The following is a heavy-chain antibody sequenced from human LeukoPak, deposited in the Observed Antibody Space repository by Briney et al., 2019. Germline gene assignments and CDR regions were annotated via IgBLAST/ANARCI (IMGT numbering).Heavy chain of an antibody. CDR2: ISSNGGST. D-gene: IGHD3-10*01. V-gene: IGHV3-64*01. J-gene: IGHJ4*02. Sequence: GGSLRLSCAASGFTFSSYAMHWVRQAPGKGLEYVSAISSNGGSTYYANSVKGRFTISRDNSKNTLYLQMGSLRAEDMAVYYCASASGGFGELLGYWGQGTLVTVSS. CDR1: GFTFSSYA. CDR3: ASASGGFGELLGY.